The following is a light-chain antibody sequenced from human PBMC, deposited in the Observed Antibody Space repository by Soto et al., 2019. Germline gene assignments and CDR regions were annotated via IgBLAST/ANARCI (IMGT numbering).Light chain of an antibody. CDR2: DDS. V-gene: IGLV3-21*02. Sequence: SYELTQPPSVSVAPGQTARITCGGNNIESKSVNWYQQKPGQAPVLVVYDDSDRPSGIPERFSGSNSGNTATLIINTAEAGDEADYYGQVWDSDNNPFYVFGAGTKVTVL. CDR3: QVWDSDNNPFYV. J-gene: IGLJ1*01. CDR1: NIESKS.